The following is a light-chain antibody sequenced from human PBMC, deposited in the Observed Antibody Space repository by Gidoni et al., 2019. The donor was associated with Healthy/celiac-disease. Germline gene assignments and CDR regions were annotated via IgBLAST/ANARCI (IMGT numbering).Light chain of an antibody. CDR2: DAS. Sequence: EIVLTQSPATLSLSPGERATLSCRASQSVSSYLAWYQQKPGQDPRLLLYDASNRATDIPARFSGSGSGTDFTLTISSLEPEDFAVYYCQQRSNWPPITFGQGTRLEIK. V-gene: IGKV3-11*01. CDR1: QSVSSY. J-gene: IGKJ5*01. CDR3: QQRSNWPPIT.